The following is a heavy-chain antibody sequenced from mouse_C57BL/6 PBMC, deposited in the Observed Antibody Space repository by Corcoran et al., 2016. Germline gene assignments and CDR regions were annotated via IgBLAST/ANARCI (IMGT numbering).Heavy chain of an antibody. CDR2: INPNNGGT. J-gene: IGHJ3*01. V-gene: IGHV1-26*01. CDR3: ARSGGYGSSAY. CDR1: GYTFTDYY. Sequence: EVQLQQSGPELVKPGASVKISCKASGYTFTDYYMNWVKQSHGKSLEWIGDINPNNGGTSYNQKFKGKATLTVDKSSSTAYMELRSLTSEDSAVYYCARSGGYGSSAYWGQGTLVTVSA. D-gene: IGHD1-1*01.